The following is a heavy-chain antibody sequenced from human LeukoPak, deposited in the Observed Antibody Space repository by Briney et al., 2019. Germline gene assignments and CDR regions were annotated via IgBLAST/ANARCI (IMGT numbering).Heavy chain of an antibody. V-gene: IGHV5-51*01. CDR3: ARLGLYSGSYYWFDP. D-gene: IGHD1-26*01. Sequence: GESLKISCKGSGYSFTSYWIGWVRPMPGKGLEWMGIIYPGDSDTRYSPSFQGQVTISADKSISTAYLQWSSLKASDTAMYYCARLGLYSGSYYWFDPWGQGTLVTVSS. CDR2: IYPGDSDT. CDR1: GYSFTSYW. J-gene: IGHJ5*02.